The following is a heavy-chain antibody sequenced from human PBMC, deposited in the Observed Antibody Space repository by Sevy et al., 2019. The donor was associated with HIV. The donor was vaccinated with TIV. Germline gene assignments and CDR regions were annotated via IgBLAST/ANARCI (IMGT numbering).Heavy chain of an antibody. Sequence: GGSLRLSCAASGFTFSRYAMHWVRQAPGKGLEWSAVISYDASTKYYTDSVKGRFTISRDNSKNTLYLQMNSLKVEDTAVYYCARVKRAYSFGYYGMDVWGQGTTVTVSS. CDR2: ISYDASTK. CDR3: ARVKRAYSFGYYGMDV. V-gene: IGHV3-30-3*01. J-gene: IGHJ6*02. D-gene: IGHD5-18*01. CDR1: GFTFSRYA.